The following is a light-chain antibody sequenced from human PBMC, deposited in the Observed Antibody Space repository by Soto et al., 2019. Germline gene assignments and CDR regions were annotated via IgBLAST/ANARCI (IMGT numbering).Light chain of an antibody. J-gene: IGKJ1*01. CDR2: GAS. Sequence: EIVMTKSPATLSVSPGERATLSCSASQSVSSNLAWYQQKPGQAPRLLIYGASNRATGIPARFSGSGSGPEFALTISSLPSEDFAVYYCQQYKNWPRTLGQGTKVYIQ. CDR3: QQYKNWPRT. CDR1: QSVSSN. V-gene: IGKV3-15*01.